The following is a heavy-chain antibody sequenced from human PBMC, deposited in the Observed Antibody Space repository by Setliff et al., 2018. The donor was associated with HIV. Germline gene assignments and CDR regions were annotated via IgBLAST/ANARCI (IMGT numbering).Heavy chain of an antibody. J-gene: IGHJ4*02. CDR3: TRDRRGSNSWSGYEGGYDY. CDR1: GFTFSSYP. CDR2: IRSKSIGETT. V-gene: IGHV3-49*02. D-gene: IGHD3-3*01. Sequence: GGSLRLSCAASGFTFSSYPMTWVRQAPGKGLEWVGFIRSKSIGETTDYGASVKGRFTISRDDSKSIAYLQMNSLTTEDTAVYFCTRDRRGSNSWSGYEGGYDYWGQGTLVTVSS.